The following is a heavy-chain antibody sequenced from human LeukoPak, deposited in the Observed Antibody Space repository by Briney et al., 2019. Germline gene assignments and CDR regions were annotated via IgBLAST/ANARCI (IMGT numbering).Heavy chain of an antibody. J-gene: IGHJ4*02. V-gene: IGHV3-23*01. CDR1: GFTFSSYA. CDR3: AKEARYDSSGYLDY. Sequence: GGSLRLSCAASGFTFSSYAMSWVRQAPGKGLEWVSAISGSGGSTYYADSVKGRFTISRDNSKNPLYLQMDSLRAEDTAVYYCAKEARYDSSGYLDYWGQGTLVTVSS. D-gene: IGHD3-22*01. CDR2: ISGSGGST.